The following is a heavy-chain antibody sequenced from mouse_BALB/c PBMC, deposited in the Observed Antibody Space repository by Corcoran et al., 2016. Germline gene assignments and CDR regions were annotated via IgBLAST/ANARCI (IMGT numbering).Heavy chain of an antibody. J-gene: IGHJ2*01. CDR1: GYTFTNYG. CDR2: INTYTGEP. V-gene: IGHV9-1*02. D-gene: IGHD2-14*01. CDR3: ARRYDRVFDY. Sequence: QIQLVQSGPELKKPGETVKISCKASGYTFTNYGMNWVKQAPGKGLKWMGWINTYTGEPTYADALKGRFAFSLETSASTAYLQINNLKNEDKATCFCARRYDRVFDYCGQGTTLTVSS.